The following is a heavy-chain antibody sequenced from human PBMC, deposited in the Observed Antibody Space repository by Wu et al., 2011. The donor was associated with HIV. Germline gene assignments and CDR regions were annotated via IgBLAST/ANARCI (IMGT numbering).Heavy chain of an antibody. J-gene: IGHJ4*02. V-gene: IGHV1-2*02. CDR3: SRDPNLGHY. Sequence: QEQLLQSGAEVKKPGASVKVSCKASGYTFTGYDIHWVRQAPGQGLEWLGWINPDNGGTDYAQKFQGRVTMTRDTSIYTAYMELSRLRSDDTAVYYCSRDPNLGHYWGQGTLVTVSS. D-gene: IGHD1-26*01. CDR2: INPDNGGT. CDR1: GYTFTGYD.